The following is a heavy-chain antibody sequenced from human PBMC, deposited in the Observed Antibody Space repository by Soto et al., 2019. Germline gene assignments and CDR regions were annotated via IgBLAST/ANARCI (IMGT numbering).Heavy chain of an antibody. V-gene: IGHV3-74*01. CDR1: GFTFSGFW. CDR2: INGDGSVT. J-gene: IGHJ4*02. D-gene: IGHD6-19*01. CDR3: VRVKETRGWGEFDY. Sequence: EVQLVESGGGLVQPGGSLRLSCTASGFTFSGFWMHWVRQAPGKGLVWVSRINGDGSVTNYADSVKGRFNISRDNAKNTLYLQMNSLRVEGTSVYYCVRVKETRGWGEFDYWGQGTVVTVSS.